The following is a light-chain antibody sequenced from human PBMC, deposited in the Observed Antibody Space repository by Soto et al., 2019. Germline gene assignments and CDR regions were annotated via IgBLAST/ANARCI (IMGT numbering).Light chain of an antibody. CDR1: SSDVGGYNY. Sequence: QSVLTQPPSASGSPGQSVTISCTGTSSDVGGYNYVSWYQQHPGKAPKLMIYEVIKRPSGVPDRFSGSRSGNTASLTVSGLQAEDEADYYCTSYAGSNIPVFGGGTKLTV. CDR3: TSYAGSNIPV. J-gene: IGLJ2*01. CDR2: EVI. V-gene: IGLV2-8*01.